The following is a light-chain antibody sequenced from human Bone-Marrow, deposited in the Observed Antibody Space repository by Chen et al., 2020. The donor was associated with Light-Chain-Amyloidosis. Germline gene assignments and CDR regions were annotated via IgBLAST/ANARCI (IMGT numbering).Light chain of an antibody. J-gene: IGLJ2*01. Sequence: SYELPQPPSVSVSPGQTARITCSGDDLPTKYAYWYQQKPGQDPVLVVHRDTERPSGNSERFSRSISGTTATLTSSGVQAEDEADDHCQSAESSATYEVIFGGGTKLTVL. V-gene: IGLV3-25*03. CDR1: DLPTKY. CDR2: RDT. CDR3: QSAESSATYEVI.